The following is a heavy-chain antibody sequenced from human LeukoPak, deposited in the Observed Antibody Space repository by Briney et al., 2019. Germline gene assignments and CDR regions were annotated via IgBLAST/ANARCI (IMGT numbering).Heavy chain of an antibody. D-gene: IGHD4-17*01. V-gene: IGHV3-23*01. J-gene: IGHJ6*03. Sequence: PGGSLRLSCAASGFTFSIYDMTWVRQAPGKGLEWVSGMSGSGGSTYYADSVKGRFSISRDNSKNTLYLQMNSLRAEDTAVYYCAVPDYAGQRDYYYFMDVWGKGTTVTVSS. CDR3: AVPDYAGQRDYYYFMDV. CDR1: GFTFSIYD. CDR2: MSGSGGST.